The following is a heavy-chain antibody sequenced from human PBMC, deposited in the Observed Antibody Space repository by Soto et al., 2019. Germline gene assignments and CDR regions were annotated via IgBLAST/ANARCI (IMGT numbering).Heavy chain of an antibody. CDR2: ISSSVSSI. V-gene: IGHV3-11*01. CDR3: ARDWGDCASTSCHTFDF. D-gene: IGHD2-2*02. J-gene: IGHJ4*02. Sequence: GGSLRLSCAASGFSSSYYYMSWIRQSPGKGLEWISYISSSVSSIYYADSVKGRFTISRDNARNSLYLQMNSLRAEDTAVYYCARDWGDCASTSCHTFDFWGQGTQVTVSS. CDR1: GFSSSYYY.